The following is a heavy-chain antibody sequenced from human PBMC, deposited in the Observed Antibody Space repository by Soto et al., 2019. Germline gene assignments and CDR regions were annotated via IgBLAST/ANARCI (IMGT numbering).Heavy chain of an antibody. V-gene: IGHV1-3*01. Sequence: QVQLVQSGAEVKKPGASVKVSCKASGYTFSGSVMHWVHQAPGQGLEWMGWINADNGNTKYSQKFQGRVTMTWDTSASTAYMELSSLRSEDTAIYYCASEIDATTATSLDYWGQGTLVTVPS. CDR2: INADNGNT. D-gene: IGHD4-17*01. J-gene: IGHJ4*02. CDR3: ASEIDATTATSLDY. CDR1: GYTFSGSV.